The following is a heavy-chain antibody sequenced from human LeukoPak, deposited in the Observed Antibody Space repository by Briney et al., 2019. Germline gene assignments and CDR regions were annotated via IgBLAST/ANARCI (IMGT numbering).Heavy chain of an antibody. Sequence: GGSLRLSCAASGFTFSSYEMNWVRQAPGKGLEWVSYISSSGSTIYYADSVKGRFTISRDNAKNSLYLQMNSLRAEDTAVYYCARDYGRYGSGSSTFDYWGQGTLVTASS. CDR2: ISSSGSTI. J-gene: IGHJ4*02. CDR3: ARDYGRYGSGSSTFDY. V-gene: IGHV3-48*03. D-gene: IGHD3-10*01. CDR1: GFTFSSYE.